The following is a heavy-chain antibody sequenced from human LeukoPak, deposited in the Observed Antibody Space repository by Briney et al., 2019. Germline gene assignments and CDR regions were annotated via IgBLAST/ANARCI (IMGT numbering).Heavy chain of an antibody. J-gene: IGHJ5*02. D-gene: IGHD6-13*01. Sequence: PSETLSLTCTLSGGSISSYYRSWIRQPAGEGLEWIGRIYPSGSTNYNPYIKSRVTISVEAYKNEFSLKLSSVTAADTAVYYGARETAAARKGSWFDPWGQGSLVTVSS. CDR1: GGSISSYY. V-gene: IGHV4-4*07. CDR2: IYPSGST. CDR3: ARETAAARKGSWFDP.